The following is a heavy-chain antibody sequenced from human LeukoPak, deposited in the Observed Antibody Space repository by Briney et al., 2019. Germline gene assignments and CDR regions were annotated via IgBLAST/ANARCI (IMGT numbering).Heavy chain of an antibody. V-gene: IGHV4-59*01. CDR1: GGSISSYY. CDR3: ARAGCYDSSGYLWLDY. J-gene: IGHJ4*02. CDR2: IYYSGST. D-gene: IGHD3-22*01. Sequence: PSETLSLTCTVSGGSISSYYWSWIRQPPGKGLEWIGYIYYSGSTNYNPSLKSRVTISVDTSKNQFSLKLSSVTAADTAVYYCARAGCYDSSGYLWLDYWGQGTLVTVSS.